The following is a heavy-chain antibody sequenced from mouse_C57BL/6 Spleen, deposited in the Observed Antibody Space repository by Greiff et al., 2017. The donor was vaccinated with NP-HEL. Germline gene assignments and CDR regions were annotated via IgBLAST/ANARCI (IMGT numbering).Heavy chain of an antibody. J-gene: IGHJ3*01. Sequence: QVQLKQPGAELVKPGASVKLSCKASGYTFTSYWMHWVKQRPGRGLEWIGRIDPNSGGTKYNEKFKSKATLTVDKPSSTAYMQLSSLTSEDSAVYYCARESGNYPFAYWGQGTLVTVSA. D-gene: IGHD2-1*01. CDR2: IDPNSGGT. CDR3: ARESGNYPFAY. CDR1: GYTFTSYW. V-gene: IGHV1-72*01.